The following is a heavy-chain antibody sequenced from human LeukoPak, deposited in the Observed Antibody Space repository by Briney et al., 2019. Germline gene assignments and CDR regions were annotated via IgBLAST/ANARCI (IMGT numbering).Heavy chain of an antibody. CDR3: ARGRITIFGVVTYYFDY. Sequence: GGSLRLSCAASGFTFSSYSMNWVRQAPGKGLEWVSSISSSSSYIYYADSVKGRFTISRDNAKSSLYLQMNSLRAEDTAVYYCARGRITIFGVVTYYFDYWGQGTLVTVSS. CDR2: ISSSSSYI. V-gene: IGHV3-21*01. J-gene: IGHJ4*02. D-gene: IGHD3-3*01. CDR1: GFTFSSYS.